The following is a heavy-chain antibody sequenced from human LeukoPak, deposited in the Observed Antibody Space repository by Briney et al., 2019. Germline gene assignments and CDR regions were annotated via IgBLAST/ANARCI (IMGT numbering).Heavy chain of an antibody. CDR1: GFTFSSYS. D-gene: IGHD3-22*01. J-gene: IGHJ4*02. V-gene: IGHV3-21*01. CDR3: ARGESYYYDSSGYYHSYYFDY. CDR2: ISSSSSYI. Sequence: GGSLRLSCAASGFTFSSYSMNWVRQAPGKGLEWVSSISSSSSYIYYADSVKGRFTISRDNAKNSLYLQMNSLRAEDTAVYYCARGESYYYDSSGYYHSYYFDYWGQGTLVTLSS.